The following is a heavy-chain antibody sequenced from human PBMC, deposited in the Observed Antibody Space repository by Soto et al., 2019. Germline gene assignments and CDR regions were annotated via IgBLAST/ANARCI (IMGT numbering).Heavy chain of an antibody. D-gene: IGHD2-8*01. CDR1: GFTFGDYA. Sequence: GESLKISCTASGFTFGDYAMSWFRQAPGKGLEWVGFIRSKAYGGTTEYAASVKGRFTISRDDSKSIAYLQMNSLKTEDTAVYYCTRGHYVLMDRWFDPWGQGTLVTVSS. CDR2: IRSKAYGGTT. J-gene: IGHJ5*02. CDR3: TRGHYVLMDRWFDP. V-gene: IGHV3-49*03.